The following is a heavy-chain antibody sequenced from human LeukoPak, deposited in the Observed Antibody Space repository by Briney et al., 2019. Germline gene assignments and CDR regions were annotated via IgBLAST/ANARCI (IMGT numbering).Heavy chain of an antibody. Sequence: GGSLRLSCAASGFTFSSYWMSWVRQAPGKGLEWVANIKQDGSEKYYVDSVKGRFTISRDNAKDSLYLQMNSLRAEDTAVYYCAREGAAYYYDSSGYYSDAFDIWGQGTMVTVSS. CDR3: AREGAAYYYDSSGYYSDAFDI. V-gene: IGHV3-7*01. CDR1: GFTFSSYW. D-gene: IGHD3-22*01. J-gene: IGHJ3*02. CDR2: IKQDGSEK.